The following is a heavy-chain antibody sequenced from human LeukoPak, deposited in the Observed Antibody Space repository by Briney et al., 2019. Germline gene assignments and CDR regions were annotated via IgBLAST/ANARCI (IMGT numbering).Heavy chain of an antibody. CDR1: GFTFSSYW. V-gene: IGHV3-7*01. J-gene: IGHJ2*01. CDR3: ARDSRRYYYGSGSSNWYFDL. D-gene: IGHD3-10*01. Sequence: GGSLRLSCAASGFTFSSYWMSWVRQAPGKGLEWVANIKQDGSEKYYVDSVKGRFTISRDNAKNSLYLQMNSLRAEDTAVYYCARDSRRYYYGSGSSNWYFDLWGRGTLVTVSS. CDR2: IKQDGSEK.